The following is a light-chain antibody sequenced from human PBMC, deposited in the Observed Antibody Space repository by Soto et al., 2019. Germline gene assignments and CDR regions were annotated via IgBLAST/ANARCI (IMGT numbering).Light chain of an antibody. CDR3: TSYVGNDIWV. J-gene: IGLJ3*02. V-gene: IGLV2-8*01. CDR2: EVT. CDR1: SSDVGAYKY. Sequence: QSALTQPPSASGSPGQSVTISCTGTSSDVGAYKYVSWYQQYPGKAPKLMIYEVTKRPSGVPVRFSGSKYGNTASLTVSGLQAVDEADYYCTSYVGNDIWVFGGGTKLTVL.